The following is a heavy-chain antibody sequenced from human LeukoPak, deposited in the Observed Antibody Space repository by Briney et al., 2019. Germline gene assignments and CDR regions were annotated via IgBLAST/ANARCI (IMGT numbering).Heavy chain of an antibody. CDR2: INWNGGST. CDR1: GFTFDDYG. D-gene: IGHD3-3*01. Sequence: GGSLRLSCAASGFTFDDYGMSWVRQAPGKGLEWVSGINWNGGSTGYADSVKGRFIISRDNAKNSLYLQMNSLRAEDTALYHCARALYYDFWSGSPDDAFDIWGQGTMVTVSS. CDR3: ARALYYDFWSGSPDDAFDI. J-gene: IGHJ3*02. V-gene: IGHV3-20*01.